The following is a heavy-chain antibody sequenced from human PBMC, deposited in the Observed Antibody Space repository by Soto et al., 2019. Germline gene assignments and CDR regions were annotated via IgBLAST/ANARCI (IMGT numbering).Heavy chain of an antibody. V-gene: IGHV2-26*01. Sequence: SGPYAGEPAETLTLTCTVSGFSLSNAGMGVSWIRQPPGKALEWLAHIFSNDEKSYNTFLKRRLTIAKDTSNSQVVLTMTNMVPLDTATYFCARIGYSSAWPLFDSWGQGILVTVSS. CDR2: IFSNDEK. CDR1: GFSLSNAGMG. J-gene: IGHJ4*02. CDR3: ARIGYSSAWPLFDS. D-gene: IGHD6-19*01.